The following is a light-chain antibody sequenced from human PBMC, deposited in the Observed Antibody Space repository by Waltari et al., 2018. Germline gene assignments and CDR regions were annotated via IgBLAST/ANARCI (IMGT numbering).Light chain of an antibody. CDR1: QSVGIN. CDR3: HQYNNWPPGGT. Sequence: EIVMTQSPSALSVSPGERATLSCRASQSVGINLAWYPPKPGQAPRLLISTASTRATGIPARFSGSGSGTEFTLTINSLQSEDSAIYYCHQYNNWPPGGTFGQGTKVELK. CDR2: TAS. J-gene: IGKJ1*01. V-gene: IGKV3-15*01.